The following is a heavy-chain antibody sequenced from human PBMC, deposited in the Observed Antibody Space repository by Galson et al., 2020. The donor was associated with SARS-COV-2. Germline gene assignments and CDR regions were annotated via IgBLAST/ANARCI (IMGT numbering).Heavy chain of an antibody. D-gene: IGHD4-17*01. V-gene: IGHV4-39*01. J-gene: IGHJ4*02. Sequence: ASETLSLTCTVPGGSISRSSYYWGWIRQPPGKGLEWIGSIYYSGSTYYNPSLKSRVTISVDTSKNQLSLKLTSVTAADTAVYYCARHSAMTTVTYDYWGQGALVTVSS. CDR2: IYYSGST. CDR1: GGSISRSSYY. CDR3: ARHSAMTTVTYDY.